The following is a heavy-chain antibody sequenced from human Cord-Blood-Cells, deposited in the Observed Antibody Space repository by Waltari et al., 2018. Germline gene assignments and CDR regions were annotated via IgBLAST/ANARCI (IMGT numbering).Heavy chain of an antibody. CDR1: GYTFTGYY. CDR2: SSPIRGGT. J-gene: IGHJ4*02. Sequence: QVQLVQSGAEVKKPGASVKVSCKASGYTFTGYYMHWVRQAPGQGLEWKGWSSPIRGGTTYEQKYQGRVTMTRETYISTAYMELSRLRSDDTAVDYCARDFLRGFGSSGYYFDYWGQGTLVTVSS. V-gene: IGHV1-2*02. CDR3: ARDFLRGFGSSGYYFDY. D-gene: IGHD3-22*01.